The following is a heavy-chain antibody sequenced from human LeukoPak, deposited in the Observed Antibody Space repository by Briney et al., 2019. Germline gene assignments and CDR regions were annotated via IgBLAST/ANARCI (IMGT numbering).Heavy chain of an antibody. CDR2: IYYSGST. D-gene: IGHD3-10*01. J-gene: IGHJ4*02. CDR3: ARELLRYYYGSGID. Sequence: SETLSLTCTVSGGSISSSNYYWGWIRQPPGKGLEWIGSIYYSGSTYYNPSLKSRVTISVDTSKNQFSLKLSSVTAADTAVYYCARELLRYYYGSGIDWGQGTLVTVSS. V-gene: IGHV4-39*02. CDR1: GGSISSSNYY.